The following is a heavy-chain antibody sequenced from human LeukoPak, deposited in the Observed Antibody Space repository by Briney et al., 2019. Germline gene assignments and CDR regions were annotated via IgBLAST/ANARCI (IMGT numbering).Heavy chain of an antibody. J-gene: IGHJ3*02. V-gene: IGHV4-39*01. CDR3: ARRTQWLGWGAFDI. D-gene: IGHD6-19*01. Sequence: PSETLSLTCTVSGGSISSSSYYWGWIRQPPGKGLGWIGSIYYSGSTYYNPSLKSRVTISVDTSKNQFSLKLSSVTAADTAVYYCARRTQWLGWGAFDIWGQGTMVTVSS. CDR2: IYYSGST. CDR1: GGSISSSSYY.